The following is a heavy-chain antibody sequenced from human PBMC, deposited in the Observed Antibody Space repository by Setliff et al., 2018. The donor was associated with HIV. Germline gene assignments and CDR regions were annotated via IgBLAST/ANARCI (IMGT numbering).Heavy chain of an antibody. V-gene: IGHV3-23*01. Sequence: GGSLRLSCTTSGFTFSSHAMSWVRQAPGKGLQWVSGISGDTFNTYTADSVKGRFTISRDNSNNTRYLHVNSLRPEDTAVYYCAKKTTGSSSLDYWGQGTLVTVSS. CDR1: GFTFSSHA. CDR2: ISGDTFNT. J-gene: IGHJ4*02. CDR3: AKKTTGSSSLDY. D-gene: IGHD1-26*01.